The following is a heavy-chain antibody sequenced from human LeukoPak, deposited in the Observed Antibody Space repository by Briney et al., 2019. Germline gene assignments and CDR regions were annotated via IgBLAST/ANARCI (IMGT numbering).Heavy chain of an antibody. J-gene: IGHJ4*02. D-gene: IGHD2-8*01. CDR3: AKDRPEYSLYHDFDY. Sequence: PGGSLRLSCAASGFTFSSYWMHWVRQAPGKGLVWVSRINSDGSSTSYADSVKGRFTISRDNSKNTLYLQMNSLRAEDTAVYYCAKDRPEYSLYHDFDYWGQGTLVTVSS. CDR1: GFTFSSYW. CDR2: INSDGSST. V-gene: IGHV3-74*01.